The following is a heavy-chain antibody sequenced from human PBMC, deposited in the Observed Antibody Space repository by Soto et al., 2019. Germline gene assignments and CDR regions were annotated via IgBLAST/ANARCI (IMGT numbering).Heavy chain of an antibody. CDR3: ARESSGYYHYFDY. CDR2: INPNSGGT. Sequence: ASVKVSCKASGYTFTGYYMHWVRQAPGQGLEWMGWINPNSGGTNYAQKFQGWVTMTRDTSISTAYMELSRLRSDDTAVYYCARESSGYYHYFDYWGQGTLVTVSS. V-gene: IGHV1-2*04. D-gene: IGHD3-22*01. CDR1: GYTFTGYY. J-gene: IGHJ4*02.